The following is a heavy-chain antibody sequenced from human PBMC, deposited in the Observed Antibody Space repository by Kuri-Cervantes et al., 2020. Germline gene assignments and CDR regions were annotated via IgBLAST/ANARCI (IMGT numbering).Heavy chain of an antibody. Sequence: GESLKISCAASGFTFSSYGMHWVRQAPGKGLEWVAVISYDGSNKYYADSVKGRFTISRDNAKNSLYLQMNSLRAEDTALYYCAKDGYSSGGDAFDIWGQGTMVTVSS. D-gene: IGHD6-19*01. CDR1: GFTFSSYG. CDR3: AKDGYSSGGDAFDI. J-gene: IGHJ3*02. V-gene: IGHV3-30*18. CDR2: ISYDGSNK.